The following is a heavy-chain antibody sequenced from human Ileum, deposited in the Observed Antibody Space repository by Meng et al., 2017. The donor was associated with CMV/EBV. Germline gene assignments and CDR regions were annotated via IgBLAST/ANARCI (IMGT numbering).Heavy chain of an antibody. V-gene: IGHV3-7*01. J-gene: IGHJ4*02. D-gene: IGHD5-12*01. Sequence: GESLKISCAASGFTFRAYWMSWFRQAVGKGLQWVASIKEDGSERYYVDSVQGRFTISRDNAEKSLYLQMNSLRGDDTAIYYCARYSGNYFLDCWGQGTLVTVSS. CDR2: IKEDGSER. CDR3: ARYSGNYFLDC. CDR1: GFTFRAYW.